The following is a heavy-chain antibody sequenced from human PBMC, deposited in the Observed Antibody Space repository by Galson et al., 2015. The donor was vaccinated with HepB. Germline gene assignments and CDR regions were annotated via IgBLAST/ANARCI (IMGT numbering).Heavy chain of an antibody. D-gene: IGHD5-24*01. J-gene: IGHJ4*02. CDR3: AREEPDGYNG. Sequence: TLSLTCTVSGGSISSGSYYWSWIRQPAGTGLEWIGRIYTSGSTNYNPSLKSRVTISVDTSKNQFSLKLSSVTAADTAVYYCAREEPDGYNGWGQGTLVTVSS. CDR2: IYTSGST. CDR1: GGSISSGSYY. V-gene: IGHV4-61*02.